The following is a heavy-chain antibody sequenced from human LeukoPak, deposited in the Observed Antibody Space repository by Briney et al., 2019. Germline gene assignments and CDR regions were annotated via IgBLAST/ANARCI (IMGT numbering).Heavy chain of an antibody. CDR1: GFTFSSYA. J-gene: IGHJ4*02. CDR3: AKDGMYSSSSSYYFDY. D-gene: IGHD6-6*01. CDR2: ISSSGGTT. Sequence: GGSLRLSCAASGFTFSSYAMSWVRQAPGKGLEWASTISSSGGTTYYADSVKGRFTISRDISKNTLYLQMNSLSAEDTAVYYCAKDGMYSSSSSYYFDYWGQGTLVTVSS. V-gene: IGHV3-23*01.